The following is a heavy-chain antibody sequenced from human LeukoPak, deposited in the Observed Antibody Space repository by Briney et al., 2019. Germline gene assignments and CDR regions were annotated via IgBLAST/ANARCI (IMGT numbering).Heavy chain of an antibody. V-gene: IGHV1-69*13. CDR1: GGTFSNYA. D-gene: IGHD3-9*01. J-gene: IGHJ3*02. CDR3: ASPNYDILTGYRDAFDI. CDR2: IIPIFSTA. Sequence: SVKVSCKASGGTFSNYAISWVRQAPGQGLEWMGGIIPIFSTANYAQKFQGRVTITADESTSTAYMELSSLRSEDTAVYYCASPNYDILTGYRDAFDIWGQGTMVTVSS.